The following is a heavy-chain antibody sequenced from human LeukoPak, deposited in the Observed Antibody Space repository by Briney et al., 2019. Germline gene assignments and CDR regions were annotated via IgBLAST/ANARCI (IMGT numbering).Heavy chain of an antibody. D-gene: IGHD2-2*01. CDR2: ISWNSGSI. Sequence: GRSLRLSCAASGFTFDDYAMHWVRQAPGKGLEWVSGISWNSGSIGYADSVKGRFTISRDNAKNSLYLQMNSLRVEDTALYYCATYGSGSGTFFDSWGQGTLVTVSS. V-gene: IGHV3-9*01. J-gene: IGHJ4*01. CDR3: ATYGSGSGTFFDS. CDR1: GFTFDDYA.